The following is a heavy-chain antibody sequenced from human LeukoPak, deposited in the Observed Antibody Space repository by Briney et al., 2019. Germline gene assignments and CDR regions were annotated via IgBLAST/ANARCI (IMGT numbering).Heavy chain of an antibody. Sequence: GGSLRLSCVASGFSFSNYWMHWVRQAPGKGLVWVSRTKSDGSSTTYADSVKGRFTLSRDNAKNTLYLEMNSLRAEDTAVYYCARASTAVTTRDYFDYWGQGTLVTVSS. V-gene: IGHV3-74*01. CDR1: GFSFSNYW. CDR3: ARASTAVTTRDYFDY. J-gene: IGHJ4*02. D-gene: IGHD4-17*01. CDR2: TKSDGSST.